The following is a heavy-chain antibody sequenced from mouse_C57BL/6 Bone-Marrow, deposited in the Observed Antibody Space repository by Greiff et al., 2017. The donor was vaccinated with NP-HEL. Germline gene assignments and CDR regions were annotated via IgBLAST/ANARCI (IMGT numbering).Heavy chain of an antibody. CDR2: ISSGSSTI. CDR1: GFTFSDYG. Sequence: EVMLVESGGGLVKPGGSLKLSCAASGFTFSDYGMHWVRQAPEKGLEWVAYISSGSSTIYYADTVKGRFTISRDNAKNTLFLQMTSLRSEDTAMYYCASSGPYAMDYWGQGTSVTVSS. J-gene: IGHJ4*01. D-gene: IGHD1-3*01. V-gene: IGHV5-17*01. CDR3: ASSGPYAMDY.